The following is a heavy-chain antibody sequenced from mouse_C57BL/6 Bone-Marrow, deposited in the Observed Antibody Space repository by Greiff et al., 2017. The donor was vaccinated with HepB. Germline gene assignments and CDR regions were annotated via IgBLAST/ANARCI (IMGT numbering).Heavy chain of an antibody. Sequence: EVKLVESGGGLVKPGGSLKLSCAASGFTFSSYAMSWVRQTPEKRLEWVATISDGGSYTYYPDNVKGRFTISRDNAKNNLYLQMSHLKSEDTAMYYCATRGSSPDYWGQGTTLTVSS. CDR2: ISDGGSYT. CDR3: ATRGSSPDY. V-gene: IGHV5-4*03. D-gene: IGHD1-1*01. J-gene: IGHJ2*01. CDR1: GFTFSSYA.